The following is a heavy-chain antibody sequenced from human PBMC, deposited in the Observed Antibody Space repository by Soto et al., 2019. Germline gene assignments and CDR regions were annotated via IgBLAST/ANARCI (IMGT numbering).Heavy chain of an antibody. CDR2: ISAYNGNT. V-gene: IGHV1-18*01. CDR1: GYTFTNYG. CDR3: ARDYCSSIRCSRYDHFDY. J-gene: IGHJ4*02. Sequence: ASVKVSCKASGYTFTNYGITWVRQAPGQGLEWMGWISAYNGNTNYAQKFQGRVTMTTDTSTSTAYMELRGLRSDDTAVYYCARDYCSSIRCSRYDHFDYWGQGTLVTVSS. D-gene: IGHD2-2*01.